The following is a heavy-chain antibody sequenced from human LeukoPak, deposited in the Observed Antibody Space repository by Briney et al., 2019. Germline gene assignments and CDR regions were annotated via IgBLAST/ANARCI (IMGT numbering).Heavy chain of an antibody. CDR2: IRYDGSNK. D-gene: IGHD3-10*01. CDR1: GFTFSTYG. Sequence: GGSLRLSCAASGFTFSTYGMHWVRQAPGKGLEWVAFIRYDGSNKYYADSVKGRFTISRDNAKNTLYLQMNSLRAEDTAVYYCARGPFGELLNVPDIWGQGTMVTVSS. CDR3: ARGPFGELLNVPDI. J-gene: IGHJ3*02. V-gene: IGHV3-30*02.